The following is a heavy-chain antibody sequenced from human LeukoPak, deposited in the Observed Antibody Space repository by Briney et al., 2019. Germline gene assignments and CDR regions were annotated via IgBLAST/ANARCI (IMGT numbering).Heavy chain of an antibody. Sequence: QAGGSLRLSCAASGFTFSSYGMHWVRQAPGKGLEWVAVIWYDGSNKYYADSVKGRFTISRDNSKNTLYLQMNSLRAEDTAVYYCARDWGELRFEYWGQGTLVTVSS. J-gene: IGHJ4*02. CDR3: ARDWGELRFEY. CDR1: GFTFSSYG. V-gene: IGHV3-33*01. CDR2: IWYDGSNK. D-gene: IGHD1-26*01.